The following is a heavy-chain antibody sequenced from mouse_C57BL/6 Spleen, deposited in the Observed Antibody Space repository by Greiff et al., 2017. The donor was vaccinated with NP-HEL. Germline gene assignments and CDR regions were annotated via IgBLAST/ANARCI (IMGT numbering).Heavy chain of an antibody. J-gene: IGHJ1*03. CDR2: ISDGGSYT. D-gene: IGHD1-1*01. CDR3: AREGIYYYGSSLYFDV. Sequence: EVKVVESGGGLVKPGGSLKLSCAASGFTFSSYAMSWVRQTPEKRLEWVATISDGGSYTYYPDNVKGRFTISRDNAKNNLYLQMSHLKSEDTAMYYCAREGIYYYGSSLYFDVWGTGTTVTVSS. V-gene: IGHV5-4*01. CDR1: GFTFSSYA.